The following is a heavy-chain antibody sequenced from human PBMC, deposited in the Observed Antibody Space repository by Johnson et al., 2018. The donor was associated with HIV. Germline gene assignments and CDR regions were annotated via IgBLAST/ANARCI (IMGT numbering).Heavy chain of an antibody. CDR2: ISGSGGST. V-gene: IGHV3-23*04. D-gene: IGHD5-12*01. CDR3: ARVWLTAGYSAYEPCAFEI. CDR1: KFAFSTYA. J-gene: IGHJ3*02. Sequence: VQLVESGGGVVQPGRSLILSCAASKFAFSTYAMHWVRQAPGKGLEWVSAISGSGGSTYYADSVKGRFTISRDNSQNSLYLQMNSLRAEDTAVYYCARVWLTAGYSAYEPCAFEIWGQGTMVTVSS.